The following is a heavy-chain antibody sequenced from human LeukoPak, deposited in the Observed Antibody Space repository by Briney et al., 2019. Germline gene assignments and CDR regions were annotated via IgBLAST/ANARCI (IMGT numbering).Heavy chain of an antibody. CDR3: AKDAIFGIVRFDN. V-gene: IGHV3-23*01. CDR1: GFTFSSYA. J-gene: IGHJ4*02. CDR2: ISGSGDTT. D-gene: IGHD3-3*01. Sequence: PGGSLRLSCAASGFTFSSYAMSWVRQAPGKGLEWVSVISGSGDTTFYADSVKGRFTISRDDSKNTLYLQMNSLRAEDTAVYYCAKDAIFGIVRFDNWGQGTLVTVSS.